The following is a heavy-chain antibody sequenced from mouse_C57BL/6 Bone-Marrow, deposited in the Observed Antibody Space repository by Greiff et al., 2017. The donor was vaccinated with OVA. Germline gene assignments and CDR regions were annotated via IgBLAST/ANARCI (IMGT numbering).Heavy chain of an antibody. D-gene: IGHD2-4*01. J-gene: IGHJ1*03. CDR2: ISSGGDYI. V-gene: IGHV5-9-1*02. CDR1: GFTVMIYS. CDR3: TIYDYDEGWYFDV. Sequence: DVHLVESGEGLVKPGGSLTLCCAASGFTVMIYSISCHLHPPYNIRSVVAYISSGGDYIYYADTVKGRFTISRDNARNTLYLQMSSLKSEDTAMYDCTIYDYDEGWYFDVWGTGTTVTVSS.